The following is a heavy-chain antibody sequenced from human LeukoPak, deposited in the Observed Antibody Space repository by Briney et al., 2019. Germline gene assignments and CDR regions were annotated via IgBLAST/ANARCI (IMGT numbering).Heavy chain of an antibody. CDR3: ARDGRIRTYQWFDP. CDR1: GFTFSTYN. D-gene: IGHD1/OR15-1a*01. Sequence: PGGSLRLSCAASGFTFSTYNFNWVRQAPGKGLEWVSSISSSSSYAYYADSVKGRFTISRDNAKNSVLLQMNSLRAEDTAVYYCARDGRIRTYQWFDPWGQGTLVTVSS. J-gene: IGHJ5*02. V-gene: IGHV3-21*01. CDR2: ISSSSSYA.